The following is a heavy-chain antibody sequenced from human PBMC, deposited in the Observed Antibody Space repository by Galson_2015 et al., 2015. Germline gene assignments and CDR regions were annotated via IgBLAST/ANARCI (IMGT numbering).Heavy chain of an antibody. CDR3: ARDPDINSGSYYSGGY. V-gene: IGHV4-61*01. Sequence: LSLTCTVSGGSVSSGSYFWSWIRQPPGKGLEWIGYIYYSGSTNYNPSLKSRVTISVDTSKNQFSLKLSSVTAADTAVYYCARDPDINSGSYYSGGYWGQGTLVTVSS. CDR1: GGSVSSGSYF. CDR2: IYYSGST. D-gene: IGHD1-26*01. J-gene: IGHJ4*02.